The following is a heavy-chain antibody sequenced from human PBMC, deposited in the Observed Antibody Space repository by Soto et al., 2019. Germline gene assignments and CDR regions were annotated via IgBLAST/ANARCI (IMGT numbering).Heavy chain of an antibody. V-gene: IGHV1-69*13. D-gene: IGHD6-19*01. J-gene: IGHJ5*02. Sequence: VASVKVSCKASGGTFSSYAISWVRQAPGQGLEWMGGIIPIFGTANYAQKFQGRVTITADESTSTAYMELSSLRSEDTAVYYCARDKGIAVAGSQGFDPWGQGXLVTVYS. CDR2: IIPIFGTA. CDR1: GGTFSSYA. CDR3: ARDKGIAVAGSQGFDP.